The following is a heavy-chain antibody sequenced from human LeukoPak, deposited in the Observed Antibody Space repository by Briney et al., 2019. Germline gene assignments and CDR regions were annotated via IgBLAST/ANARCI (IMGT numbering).Heavy chain of an antibody. Sequence: SETLSLTCTVSGGSISSSSYYWGWIRQPPGKGLEWIGSIYYSGSTYYNPSLKSRVTISVDTSKNQFSLKLSSVTAADTAVYYCARESAGQTTVIKYNWFDPWGQGTLVTVSS. J-gene: IGHJ5*02. V-gene: IGHV4-39*07. CDR2: IYYSGST. CDR1: GGSISSSSYY. CDR3: ARESAGQTTVIKYNWFDP. D-gene: IGHD4-17*01.